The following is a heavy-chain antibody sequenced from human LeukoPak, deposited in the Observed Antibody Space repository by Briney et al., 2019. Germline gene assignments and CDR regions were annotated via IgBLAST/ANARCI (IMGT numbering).Heavy chain of an antibody. V-gene: IGHV4-39*01. Sequence: PSETLSLTCTVSGGSISSSSYYWGWIRQPPGKGLEWIGSIYYSGSTYYNPSLKSRVTISVDTSKNQLSLMLSSVTAADTAVYYCATVSVPGIAVPTDYWGQGTLVTVSS. CDR1: GGSISSSSYY. D-gene: IGHD6-19*01. J-gene: IGHJ4*02. CDR2: IYYSGST. CDR3: ATVSVPGIAVPTDY.